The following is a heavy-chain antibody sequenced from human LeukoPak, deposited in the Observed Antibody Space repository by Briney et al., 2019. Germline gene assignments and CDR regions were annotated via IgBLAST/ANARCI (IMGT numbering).Heavy chain of an antibody. CDR2: INHSGST. CDR1: GGSFSGYY. J-gene: IGHJ6*03. CDR3: ARERRLYSSSWYRGSYYYMDV. Sequence: SETLSLTCAVYGGSFSGYYWSWIRQPPGKGLEWIGEINHSGSTNYNPSLKSRVTISVDTSKNQFSLKLSSVTAADTAVYYCARERRLYSSSWYRGSYYYMDVWGKGTTVTISS. V-gene: IGHV4-34*01. D-gene: IGHD6-13*01.